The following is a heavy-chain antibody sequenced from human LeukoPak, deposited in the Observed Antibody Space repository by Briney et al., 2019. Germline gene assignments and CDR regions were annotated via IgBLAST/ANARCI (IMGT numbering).Heavy chain of an antibody. Sequence: KPGASVKVSCKVSGYTLTELSMHWVRQAPGKGLEWMGGFDPEDGETIYAQKFQGRVTMTEDTSTDTAYMELSSLRSEDTAVYYCARRGCSGGSCYLGGDFYAFDIWGQGTMVTVSS. V-gene: IGHV1-24*01. CDR2: FDPEDGET. CDR3: ARRGCSGGSCYLGGDFYAFDI. D-gene: IGHD2-15*01. CDR1: GYTLTELS. J-gene: IGHJ3*02.